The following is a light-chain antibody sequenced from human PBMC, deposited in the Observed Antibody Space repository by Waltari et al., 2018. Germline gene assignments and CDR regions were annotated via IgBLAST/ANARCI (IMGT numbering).Light chain of an antibody. Sequence: DIVMTQSPDSLAVSLGERATINCKSSQSVLYSPNSKNYLAWYQQKPGQPPKLRIYWASTRESGVPDRFSGSGSGTDFTLTISSLQAEDVAVYYCHQYSATPWTFGQGTKVEI. V-gene: IGKV4-1*01. CDR2: WAS. J-gene: IGKJ1*01. CDR1: QSVLYSPNSKNY. CDR3: HQYSATPWT.